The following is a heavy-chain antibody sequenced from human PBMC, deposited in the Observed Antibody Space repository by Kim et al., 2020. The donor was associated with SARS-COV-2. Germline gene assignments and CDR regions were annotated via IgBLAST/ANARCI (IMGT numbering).Heavy chain of an antibody. Sequence: SETLSLTCTVSGGSISSSSYYWGWIRQPPGKGLEWIGSIYYSGSTYYNPSLKSRVTISVDTSKNQFSLKLSSVTAADTAVYYCAVHPTMVRGVINYWGQGTLVTVSS. J-gene: IGHJ4*02. CDR3: AVHPTMVRGVINY. CDR1: GGSISSSSYY. V-gene: IGHV4-39*01. D-gene: IGHD3-10*01. CDR2: IYYSGST.